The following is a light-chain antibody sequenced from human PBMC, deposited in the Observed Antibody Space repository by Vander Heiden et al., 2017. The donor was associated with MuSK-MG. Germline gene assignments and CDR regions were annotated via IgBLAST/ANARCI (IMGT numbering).Light chain of an antibody. CDR1: QGIDYY. CDR3: QQLNAYPFT. CDR2: SAS. Sequence: DIQLTQSPSFLSASVGDRVTITCRASQGIDYYLAWYQQKPGKVPQLLIYSASTLQGGVPSRFRGSGSGTEFTLTISSLQPEDIATYYCQQLNAYPFTVGPGTKVDLK. J-gene: IGKJ3*01. V-gene: IGKV1-9*01.